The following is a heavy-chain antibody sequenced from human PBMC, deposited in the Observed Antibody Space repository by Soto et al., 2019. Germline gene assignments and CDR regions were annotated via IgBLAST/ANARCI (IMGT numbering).Heavy chain of an antibody. CDR3: VRDSQWAFDY. Sequence: GGSLRLSCGASGFTFSSYSMNWVRQSPGKGLEWISYIRSSDNAIRYSPSVKGRFTISRDDAEHSLSLLMNSLTAEDTAVYYCVRDSQWAFDYWGQGTLVTVSS. CDR1: GFTFSSYS. D-gene: IGHD1-26*01. CDR2: IRSSDNAI. J-gene: IGHJ4*02. V-gene: IGHV3-48*01.